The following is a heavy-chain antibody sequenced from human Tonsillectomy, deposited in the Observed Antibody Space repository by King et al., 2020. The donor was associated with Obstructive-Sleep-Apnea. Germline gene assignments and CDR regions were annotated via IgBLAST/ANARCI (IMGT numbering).Heavy chain of an antibody. J-gene: IGHJ6*02. CDR1: GFTFSDYY. V-gene: IGHV3-11*01. D-gene: IGHD3-10*01. CDR2: ISSSDNTI. Sequence: VQLVESGGGLVKPGGSLRLSCVASGFTFSDYYMNWIRQAPGMGLEWVSYISSSDNTIYYGDSVKGRFTISRDNAKNSLYLQMNSLRAEETAVYYCVKGSGSSKYYYYGMDVWGQGTTVTVSS. CDR3: VKGSGSSKYYYYGMDV.